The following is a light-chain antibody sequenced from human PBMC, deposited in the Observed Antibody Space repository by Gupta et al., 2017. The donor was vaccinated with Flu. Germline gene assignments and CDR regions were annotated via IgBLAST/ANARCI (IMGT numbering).Light chain of an antibody. V-gene: IGLV3-19*01. CDR1: SLTNFY. J-gene: IGLJ1*01. CDR3: NSRDTSGNLYV. Sequence: GDSLTNFYATWYQQKPGRAPQLVIYGKNSRPSGVPDRFSASTSEDTASLTITGAQAEDEADYYCNSRDTSGNLYVFGTGTKVTVL. CDR2: GKN.